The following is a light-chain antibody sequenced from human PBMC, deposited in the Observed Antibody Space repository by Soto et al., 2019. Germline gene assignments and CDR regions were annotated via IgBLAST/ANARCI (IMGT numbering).Light chain of an antibody. CDR2: EVT. J-gene: IGLJ3*02. CDR1: YSDIGGYHY. CDR3: TSYGGSNNFVL. V-gene: IGLV2-8*01. Sequence: QSVLTQPPSASGSPGQSVTISCTGSYSDIGGYHYVSWYQQHPGKAPQLLIYEVTKRPSGVPDRFSGSKSANTASLTVSDLQAEDEADYYCTSYGGSNNFVLFGGGTKLTV.